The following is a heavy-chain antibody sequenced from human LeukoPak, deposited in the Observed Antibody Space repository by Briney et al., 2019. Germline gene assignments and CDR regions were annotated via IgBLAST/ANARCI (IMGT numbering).Heavy chain of an antibody. CDR3: AKEGAVGYYDSSGYYPSAFDI. Sequence: LSGGSLRLSCAASGFTFSSYAMSWVRQAPGKGLEWVSAISGSGGSTYYADSVKGRFTISRDNSKNTLYLQMNSLRAEDTAVYYCAKEGAVGYYDSSGYYPSAFDIWGQGTMVTVSS. V-gene: IGHV3-23*01. D-gene: IGHD3-22*01. CDR1: GFTFSSYA. CDR2: ISGSGGST. J-gene: IGHJ3*02.